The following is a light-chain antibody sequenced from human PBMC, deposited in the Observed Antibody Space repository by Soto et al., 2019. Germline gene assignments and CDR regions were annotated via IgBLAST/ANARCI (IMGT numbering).Light chain of an antibody. Sequence: DIVMTQSPLSLAVTPGEPASISCRSSQSLLYRDGRIFLDWYLQRPGHSPQLLIYLASIRASGVPDRFSGSGSGTDCTLKISRVEAEDVGLYYCMQALQTPTFGGGTRLDI. J-gene: IGKJ4*01. CDR3: MQALQTPT. V-gene: IGKV2-28*01. CDR1: QSLLYRDGRIF. CDR2: LAS.